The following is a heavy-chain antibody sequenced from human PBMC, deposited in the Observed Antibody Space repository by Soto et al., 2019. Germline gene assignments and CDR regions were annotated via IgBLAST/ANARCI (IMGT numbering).Heavy chain of an antibody. CDR3: VRDSGGAYHYGMDV. CDR1: GFMFSGYA. D-gene: IGHD3-10*01. Sequence: QPGGSLRLSCAASGFMFSGYAMHWVRQAPGKGLEWVAIISNDGSNKYYADSVKGRFTISRDNSKNTLYLQMNSLRADDTAIYYCVRDSGGAYHYGMDVWGQGTTVTVSS. CDR2: ISNDGSNK. V-gene: IGHV3-30-3*01. J-gene: IGHJ6*02.